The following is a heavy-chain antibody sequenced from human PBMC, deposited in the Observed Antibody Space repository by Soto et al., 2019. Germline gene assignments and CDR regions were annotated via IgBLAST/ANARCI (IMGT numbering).Heavy chain of an antibody. CDR2: IYPSGST. Sequence: SETLSLTYAVYSYNISNRYDLGWIRQPQGQGLERIGSIYPSGSTYYNPSLKSRVTISVDTSKNQFSLKLSSVTAADTAVYYCARDPSCSGGSCYSPWDCWFDPWGQGTLVTVSS. CDR1: SYNISNRYD. J-gene: IGHJ5*02. CDR3: ARDPSCSGGSCYSPWDCWFDP. D-gene: IGHD2-15*01. V-gene: IGHV4-38-2*02.